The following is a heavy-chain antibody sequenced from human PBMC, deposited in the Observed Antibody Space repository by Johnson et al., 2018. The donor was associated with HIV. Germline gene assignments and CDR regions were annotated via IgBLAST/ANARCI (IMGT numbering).Heavy chain of an antibody. CDR3: AKGSGGEADAFDI. D-gene: IGHD3-16*01. CDR2: ISWNSGSI. J-gene: IGHJ3*02. CDR1: GFTFSSFA. V-gene: IGHV3-9*01. Sequence: VQLVESGGGVVQPGRSLRLSCAASGFTFSSFAMHWVRQAPGKGLEWVSGISWNSGSIGYADSVKGRFTISRDNAKNSLYLQMNSLRAEDTALYYCAKGSGGEADAFDIWGQGTMVTVSS.